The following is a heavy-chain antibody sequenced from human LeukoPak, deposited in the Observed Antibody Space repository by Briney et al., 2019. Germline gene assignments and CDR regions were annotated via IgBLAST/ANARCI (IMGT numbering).Heavy chain of an antibody. V-gene: IGHV1-2*02. CDR3: ARGGIWFGELWDWYFDL. D-gene: IGHD3-10*01. CDR1: GYNFTDYY. J-gene: IGHJ2*01. Sequence: ASVKVSCKTSGYNFTDYYMHWVRQAPGQGLEWMGWINSNSGGTNSAQKFQGRVTLTRDTSIRTAYMELSRLTSDDTAVYYCARGGIWFGELWDWYFDLWGRGTLVTVSS. CDR2: INSNSGGT.